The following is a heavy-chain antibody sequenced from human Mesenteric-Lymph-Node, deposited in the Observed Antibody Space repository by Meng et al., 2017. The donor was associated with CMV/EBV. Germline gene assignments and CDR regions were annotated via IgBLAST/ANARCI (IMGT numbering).Heavy chain of an antibody. CDR1: GFTFSSYS. D-gene: IGHD4-23*01. J-gene: IGHJ4*02. CDR2: ISSSSGTI. V-gene: IGHV3-48*04. Sequence: GGSLGLSCAASGFTFSSYSMNWVRQAPGKGLEWISYISSSSGTIYYADSVKGRFTISRDNAKNSLHLQMNSLRAEDTAVYYCASGPVTLRSYYWGQGTLVTVSS. CDR3: ASGPVTLRSYY.